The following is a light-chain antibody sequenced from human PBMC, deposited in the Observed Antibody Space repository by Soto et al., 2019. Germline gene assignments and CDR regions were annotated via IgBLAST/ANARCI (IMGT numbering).Light chain of an antibody. CDR2: DAS. J-gene: IGKJ2*01. V-gene: IGKV3-11*01. CDR3: QQRSNWLDT. CDR1: QSVSSY. Sequence: EIVLTQSPDTLSLSPGERATLSCRASQSVSSYLAWYQQKPGQAPRLLIYDASNRHTGIPARFSGSGSGTDFTLTISSLEPEDFAVYYCQQRSNWLDTFGQGTKLEIK.